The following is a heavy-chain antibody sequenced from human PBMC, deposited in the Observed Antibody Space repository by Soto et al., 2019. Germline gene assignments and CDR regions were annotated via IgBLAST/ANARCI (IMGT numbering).Heavy chain of an antibody. J-gene: IGHJ4*02. Sequence: SETLSLTCTVSGGSISSSSYYWGWIRQPPGKGLEWIGSIYYSGSTYYNPSLKSRVTISVDTSKNQFSLKLSSVTAADTAVYYCARPPCGDGYSSRLIYLDVDYWGQGTLVTVSS. CDR3: ARPPCGDGYSSRLIYLDVDY. CDR2: IYYSGST. D-gene: IGHD6-13*01. V-gene: IGHV4-39*01. CDR1: GGSISSSSYY.